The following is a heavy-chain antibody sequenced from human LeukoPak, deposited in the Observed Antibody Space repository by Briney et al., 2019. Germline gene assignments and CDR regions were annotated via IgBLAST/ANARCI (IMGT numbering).Heavy chain of an antibody. Sequence: GRSLRLSCAASGFTFSSYAMHWVRQAPGKGLEWVAVISYDGSNKYYADSVKGRFTISRDNSKNTLYLQMNSLRAEDTAVYYCARDGGPGELWFPGVDYWGQGTLVTVSS. CDR3: ARDGGPGELWFPGVDY. D-gene: IGHD5-18*01. CDR1: GFTFSSYA. J-gene: IGHJ4*02. V-gene: IGHV3-30-3*01. CDR2: ISYDGSNK.